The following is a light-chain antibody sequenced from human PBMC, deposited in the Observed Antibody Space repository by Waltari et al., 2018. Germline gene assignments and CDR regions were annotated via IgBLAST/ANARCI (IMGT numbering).Light chain of an antibody. CDR3: QQYNNWPPT. CDR2: GAS. Sequence: EIVMTQSPATLSVSAGERATLSSRASRSVISKLAWYQQKPGQAPRLLIYGASTRATGVPARFSGSGSGTEFSLIISSLQSEDFAVYYCQQYNNWPPTFGQGTKVEIK. J-gene: IGKJ1*01. CDR1: RSVISK. V-gene: IGKV3-15*01.